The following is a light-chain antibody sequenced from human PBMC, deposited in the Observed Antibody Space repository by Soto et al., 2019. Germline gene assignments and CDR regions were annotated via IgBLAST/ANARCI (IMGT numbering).Light chain of an antibody. J-gene: IGKJ1*01. Sequence: EKVVKQSPAALSVYPGERATLSCRASQSVSYNLAWYQHKPGQAPRLLIYGPSTRATGIPARFSGGGSGTEFTLTISSLQSEDFALYYCQQYNNWPRTFGQGTKVDIK. CDR2: GPS. CDR3: QQYNNWPRT. CDR1: QSVSYN. V-gene: IGKV3-15*01.